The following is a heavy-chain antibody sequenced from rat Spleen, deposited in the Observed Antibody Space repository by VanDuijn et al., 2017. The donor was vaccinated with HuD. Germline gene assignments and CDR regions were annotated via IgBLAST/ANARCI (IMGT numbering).Heavy chain of an antibody. V-gene: IGHV5S10*01. CDR3: ARRHYGYTDYFDY. CDR2: IIYDGSRT. CDR1: GFTFSDYH. J-gene: IGHJ2*01. Sequence: EVQLVESGGGLVQPGRSLKLSCAASGFTFSDYHMAWVRQAPKKGLDWVATIIYDGSRTYYRDSVKGRFTISRDNAKSTLSLQMDSLGSEDTATYYCARRHYGYTDYFDYWGQGVMVTVSS. D-gene: IGHD1-9*01.